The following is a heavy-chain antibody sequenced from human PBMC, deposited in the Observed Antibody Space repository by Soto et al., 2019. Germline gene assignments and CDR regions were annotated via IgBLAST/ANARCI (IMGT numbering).Heavy chain of an antibody. Sequence: GAPVKVSCKASGGTFSSYTISWVRQAPGQGLEWMGRIIPILGIANYAQKFQGRVTITADKSTSTAYMELSSLRSEDTAVYYCARGESVVVVAATENWFDPWGQGTLVTVSS. CDR1: GGTFSSYT. CDR3: ARGESVVVVAATENWFDP. J-gene: IGHJ5*02. D-gene: IGHD2-15*01. CDR2: IIPILGIA. V-gene: IGHV1-69*02.